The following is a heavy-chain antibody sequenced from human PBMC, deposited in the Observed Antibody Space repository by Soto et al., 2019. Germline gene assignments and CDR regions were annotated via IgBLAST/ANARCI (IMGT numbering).Heavy chain of an antibody. CDR2: IIPILGIA. J-gene: IGHJ1*01. CDR3: AREVAVAGTSSQH. Sequence: QVQLVQSGAEVKKPGSSVKVSCKASGGTFSSYTISWVRQAPGQGLEWMGRIIPILGIANYAQKFQGRVTITADKSTSTAYMELSSLRSEDTAVYYCAREVAVAGTSSQHWGQGTLVTVSS. CDR1: GGTFSSYT. V-gene: IGHV1-69*08. D-gene: IGHD6-19*01.